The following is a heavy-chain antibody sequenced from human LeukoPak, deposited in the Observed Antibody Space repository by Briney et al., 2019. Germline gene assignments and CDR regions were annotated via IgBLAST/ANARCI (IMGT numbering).Heavy chain of an antibody. CDR3: TRAPHPRCSSSGCYLDY. J-gene: IGHJ4*02. D-gene: IGHD2-2*01. V-gene: IGHV3-49*04. CDR2: IQAKAYGGAT. CDR1: GFTFGDYA. Sequence: GGSLRLSCSTSGFTFGDYAVSWVRQAPGKGLEWVGFIQAKAYGGATKYAASVNGRFSISRDDSQSIANLQMNDLKTEDTAVYYCTRAPHPRCSSSGCYLDYWGQGTLVTVSS.